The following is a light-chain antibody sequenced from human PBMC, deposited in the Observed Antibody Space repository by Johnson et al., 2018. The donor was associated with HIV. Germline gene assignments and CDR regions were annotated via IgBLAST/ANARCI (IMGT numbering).Light chain of an antibody. CDR1: SCDIGNNY. CDR3: ATWDSSLSVYV. CDR2: DNN. V-gene: IGLV1-51*01. J-gene: IGLJ1*01. Sequence: QSVLTQPPSVSAAPGQKVTISCSGSSCDIGNNYVSWHQQLPGTAPKLLISDNNKRPSGIPDRFSGSKSGTSAPLVITGLQTGDEADYHCATWDSSLSVYVFGTGTKVTVL.